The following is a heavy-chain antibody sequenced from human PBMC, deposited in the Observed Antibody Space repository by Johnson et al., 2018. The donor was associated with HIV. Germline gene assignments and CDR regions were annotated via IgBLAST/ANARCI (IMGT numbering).Heavy chain of an antibody. V-gene: IGHV3-13*01. CDR2: IGTAGDT. Sequence: VQLVESGGGVVQPGRSLRLSCAASGFTFSTYDMYWVRHATGKGLEWVSTIGTAGDTYYADSVKGRFTISRDNSKNTLYLQLNSLGVEDTAIYYWAGRSSAWYEDACDIWGQGTMVTVSS. CDR1: GFTFSTYD. CDR3: AGRSSAWYEDACDI. J-gene: IGHJ3*02. D-gene: IGHD6-19*01.